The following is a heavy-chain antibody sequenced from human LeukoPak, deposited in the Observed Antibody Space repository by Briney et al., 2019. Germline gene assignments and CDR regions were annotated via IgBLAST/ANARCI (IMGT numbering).Heavy chain of an antibody. CDR2: IYYTGSA. D-gene: IGHD6-13*01. CDR1: GGSISNFY. CDR3: ARLTPSSWYFDY. Sequence: PSETLSLTCTVSGGSISNFYWSWLRQPPGKGLEWLGYIYYTGSATYNPSLKSRVTISVDTSKNQFSLKLSSVTAADTAVYYCARLTPSSWYFDYWGQGTLVTVSS. J-gene: IGHJ4*02. V-gene: IGHV4-59*12.